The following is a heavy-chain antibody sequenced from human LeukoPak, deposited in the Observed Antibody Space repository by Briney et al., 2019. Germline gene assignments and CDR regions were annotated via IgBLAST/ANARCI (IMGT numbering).Heavy chain of an antibody. V-gene: IGHV4-39*01. CDR3: ARSPVLGYYYYYMDV. CDR1: GGSISSSSYY. CDR2: IYYSGST. D-gene: IGHD2-15*01. J-gene: IGHJ6*03. Sequence: SETLSLTCTVSGGSISSSSYYWGWIRQPPGKGLEWIGSIYYSGSTYYNPSLKSRVTISVDTSKNQFSLKLSSVTAADTAVYYCARSPVLGYYYYYMDVWGKGTTVTVSS.